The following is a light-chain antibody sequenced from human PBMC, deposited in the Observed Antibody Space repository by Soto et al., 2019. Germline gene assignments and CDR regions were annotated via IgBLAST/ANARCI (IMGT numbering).Light chain of an antibody. CDR3: HT. J-gene: IGKJ5*01. V-gene: IGKV1-5*03. Sequence: DIQITQSPSTLSASEEDRVTISCRASQSVSIWLAWYQQKPGRAPKLLIYKSSILESGVPSRFSGSGSRTDFTLTISSLQPEDVASYYCHTLGQGTRLEIK. CDR1: QSVSIW. CDR2: KSS.